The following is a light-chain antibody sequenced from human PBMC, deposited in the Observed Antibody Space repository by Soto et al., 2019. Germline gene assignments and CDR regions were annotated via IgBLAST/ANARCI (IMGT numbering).Light chain of an antibody. CDR1: HSISSY. CDR3: QQRSDWTFT. J-gene: IGKJ3*01. V-gene: IGKV3-11*01. CDR2: DAS. Sequence: IVLTQYPATPSLSPGERATLSCRASHSISSYLAWYQQKPGQPPRLVIYDASNRATGIPARFSGSVSGTDGTLTISSLEKEDGSVYYCQQRSDWTFTFGPGTKVDIK.